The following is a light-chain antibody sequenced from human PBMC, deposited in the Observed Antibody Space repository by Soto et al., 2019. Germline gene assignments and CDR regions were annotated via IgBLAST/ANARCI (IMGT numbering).Light chain of an antibody. J-gene: IGKJ4*01. CDR1: QSVSSGY. CDR2: GAS. Sequence: EIVLTQSPGTLSLSPGEGATLSCRASQSVSSGYLAWYQQKPGQAPRLLIYGASSRATGIPDRFSGSGSGTDFTLTISRLEPEDAAVYYCNQYGNSPLTLGGGTNVDIK. CDR3: NQYGNSPLT. V-gene: IGKV3-20*01.